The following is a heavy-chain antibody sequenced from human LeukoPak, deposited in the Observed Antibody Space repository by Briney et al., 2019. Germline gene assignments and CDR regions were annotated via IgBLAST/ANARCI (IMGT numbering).Heavy chain of an antibody. Sequence: PSETLSLTCTVSGGSISSYYWSWIRQPPGKGLEWIGYIYYSGSTNYNTSLKSRVTISVDTSKNQFSLKLSSVTAAETAVYYCARYGSGSYRTPFDYWGQGTLVTVSS. CDR1: GGSISSYY. J-gene: IGHJ4*02. CDR3: ARYGSGSYRTPFDY. CDR2: IYYSGST. V-gene: IGHV4-59*01. D-gene: IGHD3-10*01.